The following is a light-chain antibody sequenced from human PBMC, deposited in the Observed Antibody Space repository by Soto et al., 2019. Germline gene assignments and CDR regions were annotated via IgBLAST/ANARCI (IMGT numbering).Light chain of an antibody. CDR1: QSVSSN. CDR2: GAS. Sequence: ETVMTQSLGTLSVSPGERATLSCRASQSVSSNLAWYQQKPGQAPRLLVYGASTRATGVPARFSGSGSGTDFALTISSLQSEDFATYYCQQYYSWPRTFGQGTKVEIK. CDR3: QQYYSWPRT. J-gene: IGKJ1*01. V-gene: IGKV3-15*01.